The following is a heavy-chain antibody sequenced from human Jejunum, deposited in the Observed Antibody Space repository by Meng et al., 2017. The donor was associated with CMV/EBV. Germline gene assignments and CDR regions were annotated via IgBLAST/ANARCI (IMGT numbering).Heavy chain of an antibody. J-gene: IGHJ5*02. CDR1: GGYVTGPT. D-gene: IGHD1-14*01. V-gene: IGHV4-59*02. CDR3: ARDVLLGTHNWFDP. Sequence: GGYVTGPTWDWIRQPPGKGPKWLGYIYYTGSTHYDPSLKSRVTISVDTSKNQFSLKLNSVTAADTAVYYCARDVLLGTHNWFDPWGRGTLVTVSS. CDR2: IYYTGST.